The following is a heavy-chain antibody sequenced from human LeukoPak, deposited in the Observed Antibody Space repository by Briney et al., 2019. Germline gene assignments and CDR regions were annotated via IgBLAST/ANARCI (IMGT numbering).Heavy chain of an antibody. J-gene: IGHJ4*02. CDR3: ARDSTVTTGIDY. CDR2: INPNSGAT. Sequence: ASVKVSCKASGYTFTVHYLHWLRQAPGQGLEWMGRINPNSGATNYAQKFQGRVTMTRDTSISTAYMELSRLRSDDTAVYYCARDSTVTTGIDYWGQGTLVTLSS. V-gene: IGHV1-2*06. D-gene: IGHD4-17*01. CDR1: GYTFTVHY.